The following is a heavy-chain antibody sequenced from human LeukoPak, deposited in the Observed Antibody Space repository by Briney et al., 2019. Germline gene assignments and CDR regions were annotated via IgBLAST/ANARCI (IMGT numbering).Heavy chain of an antibody. J-gene: IGHJ4*02. D-gene: IGHD6-19*01. CDR1: GFTSSSYG. CDR3: ASGYSSAWCFDF. CDR2: IRYDGSNK. Sequence: GGSLRLSCAASGFTSSSYGMHWVRQAPGKGLEWVAFIRYDGSNKYYADSVKGRFTISRDISKNTLYLQMNSLRAEDTAVYYCASGYSSAWCFDFWGQGTLVTVSS. V-gene: IGHV3-30*02.